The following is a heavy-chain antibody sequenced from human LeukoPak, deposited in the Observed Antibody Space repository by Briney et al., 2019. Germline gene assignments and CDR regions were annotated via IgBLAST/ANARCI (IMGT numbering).Heavy chain of an antibody. CDR2: ISSSGSTI. J-gene: IGHJ4*02. CDR3: ARDLPITMVRGVQYYFDY. Sequence: GGSLRLSCAASGFTFSSYAMHWVRQAPGKGLEWVSYISSSGSTIYYADSVKGRFTISRDNAKNSLYLQMNSLRAEDTAVYYCARDLPITMVRGVQYYFDYWGQGTLVTVSS. D-gene: IGHD3-10*01. V-gene: IGHV3-48*03. CDR1: GFTFSSYA.